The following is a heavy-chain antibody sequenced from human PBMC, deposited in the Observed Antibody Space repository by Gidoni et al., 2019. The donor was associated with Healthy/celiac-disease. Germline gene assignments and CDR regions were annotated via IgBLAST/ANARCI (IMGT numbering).Heavy chain of an antibody. J-gene: IGHJ3*02. V-gene: IGHV4-39*01. CDR2: IYYSGST. CDR3: ARLSALVGATRPPDAFDI. CDR1: GGSISSSSYY. Sequence: QLQLQASGPGLVKPSENLSLTCTVSGGSISSSSYYWGWIRQPPGKGLEWIGCIYYSGSTYYTPSLNSRVTISVDTSKNQFSLKLSSVTAADTAVYYCARLSALVGATRPPDAFDIWGQGTMVTVSS. D-gene: IGHD1-26*01.